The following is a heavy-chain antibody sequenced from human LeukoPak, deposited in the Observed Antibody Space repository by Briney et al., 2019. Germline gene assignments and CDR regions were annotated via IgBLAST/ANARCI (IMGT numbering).Heavy chain of an antibody. CDR3: AKDRQPLDDYYYGMDV. D-gene: IGHD6-6*01. CDR1: GFTFSSYS. CDR2: ISYDGSNK. Sequence: GGSLRLSCAASGFTFSSYSMHWVRQAPGKGLEWVTVISYDGSNKYYADSVKGRFTISRDNSKNTLYLQMNSLRAEDTAVYYCAKDRQPLDDYYYGMDVWGQGTTVTVSS. V-gene: IGHV3-30*18. J-gene: IGHJ6*02.